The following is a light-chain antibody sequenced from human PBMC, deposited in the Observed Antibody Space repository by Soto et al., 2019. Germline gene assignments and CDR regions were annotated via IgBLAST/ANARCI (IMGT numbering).Light chain of an antibody. Sequence: EIVMTQSPVTLSVSPGERATLSCRASQNISRSLAWYQQKPGQGPSLLIYGTSTSAGGVPARFSGGGSGTEFPLTITSLQSEDFAVYYCHQSNGWPRTFGQGTKVEI. J-gene: IGKJ1*01. V-gene: IGKV3-15*01. CDR1: QNISRS. CDR2: GTS. CDR3: HQSNGWPRT.